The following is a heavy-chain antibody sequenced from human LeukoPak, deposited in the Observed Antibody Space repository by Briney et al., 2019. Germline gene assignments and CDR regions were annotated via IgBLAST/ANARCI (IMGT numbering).Heavy chain of an antibody. V-gene: IGHV3-74*01. Sequence: GGSLRLSCAASGFTLSSYWMNWLRQGPGKGLVWVSRINSDGSTTSYADSVKGRFTISRDNAKNSLYLQMNSLRDEDTAVYYCVRDPDALDYWGQGTLVTVSS. CDR2: INSDGSTT. CDR3: VRDPDALDY. J-gene: IGHJ4*02. CDR1: GFTLSSYW.